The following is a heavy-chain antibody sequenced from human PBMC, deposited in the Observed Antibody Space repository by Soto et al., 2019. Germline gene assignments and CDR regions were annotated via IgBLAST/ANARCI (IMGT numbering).Heavy chain of an antibody. CDR2: INPYNGNT. CDR3: ARGGGPFGY. V-gene: IGHV1-18*01. Sequence: QVQLVQSASEVKKPGASVKVSCKASGYTFTTYHISWVRQAPGQGLEWMGGINPYNGNTNFAQKFQGRVTMTTDTSTTTAYMDLRSLRFDDTAVYYSARGGGPFGYWGQGTLVTVSS. D-gene: IGHD3-3*01. CDR1: GYTFTTYH. J-gene: IGHJ4*02.